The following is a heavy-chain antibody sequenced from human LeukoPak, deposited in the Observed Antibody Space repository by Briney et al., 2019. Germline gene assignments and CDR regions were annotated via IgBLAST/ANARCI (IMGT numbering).Heavy chain of an antibody. CDR2: IYPGDSDT. D-gene: IGHD3-3*01. J-gene: IGHJ4*02. Sequence: GESLRISCKGSGYTFSSYWIGWVRQMPGKGLEWMGIIYPGDSDTRYSPSLQGQVTISVDTSIGTAYLQWSSLKASDTAIYHCARQNDFRLDYWGQGTLVTVSS. V-gene: IGHV5-51*01. CDR1: GYTFSSYW. CDR3: ARQNDFRLDY.